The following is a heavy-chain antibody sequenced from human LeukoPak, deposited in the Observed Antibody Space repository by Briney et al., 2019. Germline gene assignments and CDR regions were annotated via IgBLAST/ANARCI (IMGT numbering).Heavy chain of an antibody. CDR2: IRYDGSNK. Sequence: GGSLRLSCAASGFTFSSYGMHWVRQAPGKGLEWVAFIRYDGSNKYYADSVKGRFTISRDNSKNTLYLQMNSLRAEDTAVYYCARLSPVTMIVVSYWYFDLWGRGTLVTVSS. CDR1: GFTFSSYG. V-gene: IGHV3-30*02. J-gene: IGHJ2*01. CDR3: ARLSPVTMIVVSYWYFDL. D-gene: IGHD3-22*01.